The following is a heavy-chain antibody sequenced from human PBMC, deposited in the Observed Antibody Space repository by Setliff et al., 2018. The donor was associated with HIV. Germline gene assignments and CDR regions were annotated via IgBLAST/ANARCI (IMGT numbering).Heavy chain of an antibody. D-gene: IGHD6-19*01. Sequence: LRLSCAASGFTFSSYEMNWVRQAPGKGLEWVSYISSSGSTIYYADSVKGRFTISRDNAKNSLCLQMNSLRAEDTAVYYCAICGYRAVAGIYHYYGMDVWGQGTTVTVSS. CDR1: GFTFSSYE. V-gene: IGHV3-48*03. J-gene: IGHJ6*02. CDR2: ISSSGSTI. CDR3: AICGYRAVAGIYHYYGMDV.